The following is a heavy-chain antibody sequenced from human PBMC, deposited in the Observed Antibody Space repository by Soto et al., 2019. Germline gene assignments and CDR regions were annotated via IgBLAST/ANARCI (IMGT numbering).Heavy chain of an antibody. V-gene: IGHV3-23*01. CDR2: ISGSGGST. J-gene: IGHJ6*02. Sequence: EVQLLESGGGLVQPGGSLRLSCAASGFTFSTYGMSWARQAPGKGLEWVSGISGSGGSTYYADSVKGRFTLSRDNSKNTPYLQMNSLRAEDTAIYYCGKTRRYCTTTTCQYFYYDMDVWGQGTTVIVSS. D-gene: IGHD2-2*01. CDR3: GKTRRYCTTTTCQYFYYDMDV. CDR1: GFTFSTYG.